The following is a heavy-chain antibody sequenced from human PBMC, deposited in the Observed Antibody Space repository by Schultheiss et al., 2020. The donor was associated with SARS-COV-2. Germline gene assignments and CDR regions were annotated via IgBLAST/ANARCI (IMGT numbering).Heavy chain of an antibody. CDR1: GYSFTSYC. CDR2: IYPGDSDT. D-gene: IGHD6-13*01. V-gene: IGHV5-51*01. CDR3: ATPLLGSSWYDFDY. Sequence: GGSLRLSCKGSGYSFTSYCIGWVRQMPGKGLEWMGIIYPGDSDTRYSPSFQGQVTISADKSISTAYLQWSSLKASDTAMYYCATPLLGSSWYDFDYWGQGTLVTVSS. J-gene: IGHJ4*02.